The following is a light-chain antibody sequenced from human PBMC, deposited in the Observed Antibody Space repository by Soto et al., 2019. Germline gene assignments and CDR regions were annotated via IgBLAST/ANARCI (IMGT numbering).Light chain of an antibody. J-gene: IGKJ2*01. V-gene: IGKV1-39*01. CDR1: QSISSY. CDR2: AAS. Sequence: DIQMNQSPYSLSASVGDRVTITCRASQSISSYLNWYQQKPGKAPKLLIYAASSLQSGVPSKFSGSGSGTDFTLTISSLQPEDFATYDCQQSYSTPYTFRQGPKLEIK. CDR3: QQSYSTPYT.